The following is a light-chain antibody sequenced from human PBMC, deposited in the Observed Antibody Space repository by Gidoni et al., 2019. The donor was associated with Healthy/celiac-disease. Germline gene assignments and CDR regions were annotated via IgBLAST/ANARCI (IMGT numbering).Light chain of an antibody. J-gene: IGKJ1*01. CDR2: AAS. CDR1: QSISSY. CDR3: QQSYSTQT. V-gene: IGKV1-39*01. Sequence: DIQMTQSPSSLSASVGDRVTITCRANQSISSYLNWYQQKPGKAPKLLSYAASSLQSGVPSRFSGSGSGTDFTLTISKLQAEDFANYYCQQSYSTQTFGQGTKVEIK.